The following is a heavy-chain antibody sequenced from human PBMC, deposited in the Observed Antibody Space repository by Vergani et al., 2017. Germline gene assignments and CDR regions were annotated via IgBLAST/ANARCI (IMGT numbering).Heavy chain of an antibody. CDR3: AKVGRSEVAGTFGAFDI. CDR1: GFTFSSYA. CDR2: IGSSGPYI. Sequence: EVQLLESGGGLVQPGGSLRLSCAASGFTFSSYAMSWVRQAPGKGLEWVAFIGSSGPYINYADSVKGRFTISRDISKNTLFLHMNSLRPEDTAVYYCAKVGRSEVAGTFGAFDICGQGTMVTVSS. D-gene: IGHD6-19*01. J-gene: IGHJ3*02. V-gene: IGHV3-23*01.